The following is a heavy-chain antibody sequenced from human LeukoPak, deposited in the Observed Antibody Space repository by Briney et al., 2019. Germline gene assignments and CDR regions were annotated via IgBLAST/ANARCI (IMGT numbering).Heavy chain of an antibody. Sequence: GGSLRLSCAASGFTFSSYAMSWVRQAPGKGLEWVSAISGSGGSTYYADSVKGRFTISRDNSKNTLYLQMSSLRAEDTAVYYCAKDGYCNGGSCYSDYWGQGTLVTVSS. CDR3: AKDGYCNGGSCYSDY. D-gene: IGHD2-15*01. CDR1: GFTFSSYA. J-gene: IGHJ4*02. V-gene: IGHV3-23*01. CDR2: ISGSGGST.